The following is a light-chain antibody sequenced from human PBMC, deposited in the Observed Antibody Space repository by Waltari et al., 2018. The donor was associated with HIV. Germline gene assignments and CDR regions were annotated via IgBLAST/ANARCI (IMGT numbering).Light chain of an antibody. CDR3: QQSYNNPWT. CDR2: AAS. CDR1: QSISSY. Sequence: DIQMTQSPSSLSESVGDRVTITCRASQSISSYLNWYQQRPGKAPNLLIHAASSLESGVPSRFSGSGSGTDFTLTISSLQPEDSATYYCQQSYNNPWTFGQGTKVEIK. J-gene: IGKJ1*01. V-gene: IGKV1-39*01.